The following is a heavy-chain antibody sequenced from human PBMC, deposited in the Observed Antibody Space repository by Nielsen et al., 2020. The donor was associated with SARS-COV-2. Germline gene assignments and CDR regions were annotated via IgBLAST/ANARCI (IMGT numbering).Heavy chain of an antibody. J-gene: IGHJ4*02. CDR1: GGSISSGDYY. D-gene: IGHD6-13*01. CDR2: IYATGNT. Sequence: SETLSLTCTVSGGSISSGDYYWSWIRQPAGKGLEWIGRIYATGNTNYNPSLKSRVTISVDRSKNQFSLKLRFVTAADTAVYYCARDRWQQLVPTYWGQGTLVTVSS. V-gene: IGHV4-61*02. CDR3: ARDRWQQLVPTY.